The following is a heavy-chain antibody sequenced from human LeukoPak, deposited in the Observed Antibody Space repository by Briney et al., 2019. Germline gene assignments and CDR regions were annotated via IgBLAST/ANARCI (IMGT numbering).Heavy chain of an antibody. V-gene: IGHV4-34*01. J-gene: IGHJ4*02. D-gene: IGHD3-22*01. CDR3: ATLGGLYYESHGYPDFDH. Sequence: SETLSLTCSVSGGSLSPYYWSWIRQPPGGGLEWLGEINQSGSTNYNPSLKSRVTISVEKFKNQFSLEVTSVTAADTAIYYCATLGGLYYESHGYPDFDHWGQGTPVTVSS. CDR1: GGSLSPYY. CDR2: INQSGST.